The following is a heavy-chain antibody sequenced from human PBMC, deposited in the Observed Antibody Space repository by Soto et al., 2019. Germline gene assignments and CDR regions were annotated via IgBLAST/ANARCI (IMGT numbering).Heavy chain of an antibody. Sequence: QVQLVQSGAEVKRPGASVKVSCKTSGYTFTDYFIQWVRQAPGQGLEWMGWINSNNGATKYAQKFQGTVIMTRDTSTNTAYMEMTRPTSDDRAVYYCSRDASNGGYFDYWGQGALVSVSP. CDR3: SRDASNGGYFDY. CDR2: INSNNGAT. D-gene: IGHD6-19*01. V-gene: IGHV1-2*02. CDR1: GYTFTDYF. J-gene: IGHJ4*02.